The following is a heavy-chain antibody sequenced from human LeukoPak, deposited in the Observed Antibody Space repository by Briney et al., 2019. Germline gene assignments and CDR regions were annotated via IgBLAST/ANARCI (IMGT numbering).Heavy chain of an antibody. V-gene: IGHV3-21*01. D-gene: IGHD2-2*01. CDR2: ISSSSSYI. CDR3: ASGPRPYSSTSCYPY. J-gene: IGHJ4*02. Sequence: GGSLRLSCAASVFTFSSYSMNWFRQAPGKGLEWVSSISSSSSYIYYADSVKGRFTISRDNAKNTLYLQMNSLRAEDTAVYYCASGPRPYSSTSCYPYWGQGTLVTVSS. CDR1: VFTFSSYS.